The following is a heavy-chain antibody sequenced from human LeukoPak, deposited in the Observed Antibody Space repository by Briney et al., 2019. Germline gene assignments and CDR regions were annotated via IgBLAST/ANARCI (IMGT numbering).Heavy chain of an antibody. V-gene: IGHV4-59*12. CDR2: IYHSGST. CDR3: AREQGGSYYDY. CDR1: GGSISSYY. D-gene: IGHD1-26*01. J-gene: IGHJ4*02. Sequence: SETLSLTCTVSGGSISSYYWSWIRQPPGKGLEWIGEIYHSGSTNYNPSLKSRVTISVDKSKNQFSLKLSSVTAADTAVYYCAREQGGSYYDYWGQGTLVTVSS.